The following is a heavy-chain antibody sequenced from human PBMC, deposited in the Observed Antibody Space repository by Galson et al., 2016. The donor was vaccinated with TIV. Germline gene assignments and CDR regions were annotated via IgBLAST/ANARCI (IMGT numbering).Heavy chain of an antibody. CDR2: IHPQNGGA. CDR3: TRGGGGAYTLDAFDI. CDR1: GYSFTVYR. Sequence: SVKVSCKASGYSFTVYRVHWVRQAPGQGLEWMGWIHPQNGGANYAQQFQGSVTLTRDTSISTVYMELRRLKSDDTAVYFCTRGGGGAYTLDAFDIWGQGTMVTVSS. J-gene: IGHJ3*02. D-gene: IGHD3-16*01. V-gene: IGHV1-2*02.